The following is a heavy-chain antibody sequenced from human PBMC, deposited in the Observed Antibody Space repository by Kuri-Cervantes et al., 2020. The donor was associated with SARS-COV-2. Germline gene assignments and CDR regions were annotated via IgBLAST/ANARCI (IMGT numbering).Heavy chain of an antibody. CDR1: GYTFTSYD. V-gene: IGHV1-2*04. CDR3: ARVFRYNWFDP. J-gene: IGHJ5*01. Sequence: ASVKVSCKASGYTFTSYDINWVRQATGQGLEWMGWMNPNSGGTNYAQKFQGWVTMTRDTSISTAYMELSRLRSDDTAVYYCARVFRYNWFDPWGQGNLVNVAS. CDR2: MNPNSGGT. D-gene: IGHD2/OR15-2a*01.